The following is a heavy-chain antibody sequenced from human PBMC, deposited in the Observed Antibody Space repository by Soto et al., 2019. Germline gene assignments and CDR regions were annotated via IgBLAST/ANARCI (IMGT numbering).Heavy chain of an antibody. Sequence: QVQLVESGGGVVQPGRSLRLSCAASGFTFSSYAMHWVRQAPGKGLEWVAVISYDGSNKYYADSVKGRFTISRDNSKNPLYLKMNSRGAENRAVYSWGRGVGIPAAGRFDSGAQVPLSPVSS. V-gene: IGHV3-30-3*01. CDR3: GRGVGIPAAGRFDS. CDR1: GFTFSSYA. J-gene: IGHJ4*02. D-gene: IGHD6-13*01. CDR2: ISYDGSNK.